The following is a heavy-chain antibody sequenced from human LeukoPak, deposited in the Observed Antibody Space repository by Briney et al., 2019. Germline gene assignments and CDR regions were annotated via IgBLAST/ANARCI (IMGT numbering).Heavy chain of an antibody. J-gene: IGHJ4*02. Sequence: GGSLRLSCAASGFTFSSYGMHWVRQAPGKGLEWVAVISYDGSNKYYADSVKGRFTISRDNSKNTLYLQMNSLRAGDTAVYYCAKDGGYCSSTSCVGFDYWGQGTLVTVSS. CDR2: ISYDGSNK. CDR3: AKDGGYCSSTSCVGFDY. CDR1: GFTFSSYG. V-gene: IGHV3-30*18. D-gene: IGHD2-2*01.